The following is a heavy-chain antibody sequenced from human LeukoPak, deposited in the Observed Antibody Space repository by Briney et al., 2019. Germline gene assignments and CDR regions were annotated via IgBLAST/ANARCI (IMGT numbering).Heavy chain of an antibody. J-gene: IGHJ4*02. D-gene: IGHD3-3*01. CDR3: ARGGPEWPLDY. V-gene: IGHV3-23*01. CDR2: ISGSGDST. CDR1: GFTFSSYA. Sequence: GGSLRLSCAASGFTFSSYAMSWVRQAPGKGLEWVSVISGSGDSTYYADSVKGRFTISRDNSKNTLYLQMNSLRVEDTAVYYCARGGPEWPLDYWGQGTLVTVSS.